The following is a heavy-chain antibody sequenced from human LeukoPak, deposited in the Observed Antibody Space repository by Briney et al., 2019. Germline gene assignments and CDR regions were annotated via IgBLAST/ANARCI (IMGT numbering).Heavy chain of an antibody. D-gene: IGHD6-13*01. CDR2: ISGSGTAT. J-gene: IGHJ4*02. V-gene: IGHV3-23*01. Sequence: GGSLRLSCAASGFTFSSYAVTWVRQAPGKGLEWVSVISGSGTATYYADSVKGRFTISRDNSKNTLYLQMNSLRAEDTAVYYAGRFDYWGQGTLVTVSS. CDR3: GRFDY. CDR1: GFTFSSYA.